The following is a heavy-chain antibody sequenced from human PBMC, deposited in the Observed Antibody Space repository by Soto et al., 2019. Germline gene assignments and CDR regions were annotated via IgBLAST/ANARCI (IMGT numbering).Heavy chain of an antibody. V-gene: IGHV4-34*01. CDR2: INHSGST. Sequence: SETLSLTCAVYGGSFSCYYWIWIRQPPGKGLEWIGEINHSGSTNYNPSLKSRVTISVDTSKNQFSLKLSSVTAADTAVYYCARDKAAAGTKTRARFDPWGQGTLVTVSS. D-gene: IGHD6-13*01. CDR3: ARDKAAAGTKTRARFDP. J-gene: IGHJ5*02. CDR1: GGSFSCYY.